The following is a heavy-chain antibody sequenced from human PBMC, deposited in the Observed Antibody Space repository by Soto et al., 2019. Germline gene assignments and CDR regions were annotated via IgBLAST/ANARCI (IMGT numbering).Heavy chain of an antibody. D-gene: IGHD3-10*01. CDR2: ISGSGGST. CDR3: AKDGTGVRGLVPNWFDP. Sequence: GGSLRLSCAASGFTFSSYAMSWVRQAPGKGLEWVSAISGSGGSTYYADSVKGRFTISRDNSKNTLYLQMNSLRAEDTAVYHCAKDGTGVRGLVPNWFDPWGKGTLGTVSS. V-gene: IGHV3-23*01. CDR1: GFTFSSYA. J-gene: IGHJ5*02.